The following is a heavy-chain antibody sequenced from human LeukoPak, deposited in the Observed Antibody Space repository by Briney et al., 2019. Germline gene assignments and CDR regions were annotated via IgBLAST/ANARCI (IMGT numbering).Heavy chain of an antibody. Sequence: ASVKVSCKVSGYTLTELSMHWVRQAPGKGLEWMGGFDPEDGETIYAQKFQGRVTMTEDTSTDTAYMELSSLRSEDTAVYYCARSIIAVADFDCWGQGTLVTVSS. D-gene: IGHD6-19*01. CDR1: GYTLTELS. J-gene: IGHJ4*02. CDR2: FDPEDGET. V-gene: IGHV1-24*01. CDR3: ARSIIAVADFDC.